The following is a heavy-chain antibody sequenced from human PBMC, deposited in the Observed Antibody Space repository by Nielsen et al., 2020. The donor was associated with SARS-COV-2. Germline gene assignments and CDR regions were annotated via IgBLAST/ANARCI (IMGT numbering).Heavy chain of an antibody. J-gene: IGHJ4*02. CDR3: ARGYEGATNFDY. V-gene: IGHV3-30-3*01. D-gene: IGHD1-26*01. CDR2: ISYDGSNK. Sequence: WIRQPPGKGLEWVAVISYDGSNKYYADSVKGRFTISRDNSKNTLYLQMNSLRAEDTAVYYCARGYEGATNFDYWGQGTLVTVSS.